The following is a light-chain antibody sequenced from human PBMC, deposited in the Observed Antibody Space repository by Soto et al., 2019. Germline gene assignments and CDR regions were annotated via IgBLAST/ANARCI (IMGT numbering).Light chain of an antibody. CDR1: NIGSKS. V-gene: IGLV3-21*04. CDR2: YDS. CDR3: QVWDSSSDHRV. J-gene: IGLJ2*01. Sequence: SYELTQPPSVSVAPGKTARITCGGNNIGSKSVPWYQQKPGQAPVLVIYYDSDRPSGIPERFSGSNSGNTATLTISGVEAGDEADYYCQVWDSSSDHRVFGGGTKLTVL.